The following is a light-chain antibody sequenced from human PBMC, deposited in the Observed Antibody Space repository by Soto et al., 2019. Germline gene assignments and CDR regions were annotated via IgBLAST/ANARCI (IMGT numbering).Light chain of an antibody. Sequence: QSALTQPPSASGSLGQSVTISCTGSSSDVGGYNYVSWYQQHPGKIPKLIIYEVNQRPSGVPGRFSGSKSGNTASLIVSVLHADDEADYYCSSHAGDYNLVFGGGTKLTVL. CDR2: EVN. CDR1: SSDVGGYNY. J-gene: IGLJ3*02. V-gene: IGLV2-8*01. CDR3: SSHAGDYNLV.